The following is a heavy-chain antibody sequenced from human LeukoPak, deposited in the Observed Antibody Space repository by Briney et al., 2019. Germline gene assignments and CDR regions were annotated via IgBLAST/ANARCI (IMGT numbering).Heavy chain of an antibody. V-gene: IGHV4-61*05. CDR1: GGSISSSSYY. Sequence: PSETLSLTCTVSGGSISSSSYYWGWIRQPPGKGLEWIGYIYYSGSTNYNPSLKSRVTISVDTSKNQFSLKLSSVTAADTAVYYCARYCPVAGYAHAQLGSFDPWGQGTLVTVSS. D-gene: IGHD6-19*01. CDR3: ARYCPVAGYAHAQLGSFDP. J-gene: IGHJ5*02. CDR2: IYYSGST.